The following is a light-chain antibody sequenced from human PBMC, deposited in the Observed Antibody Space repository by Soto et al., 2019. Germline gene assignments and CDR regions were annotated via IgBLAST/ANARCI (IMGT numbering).Light chain of an antibody. Sequence: QSVLTQPPSVSGAPGQRVTISCTGTSSNIGSGYDVHWYQHLPGTVPKLLIYGNTIRPSGVPDRFSGSKSGTSASLAITGLQAEDEADYYCQSYDRSLRGYVFGTGTKVT. V-gene: IGLV1-40*01. CDR2: GNT. J-gene: IGLJ1*01. CDR1: SSNIGSGYD. CDR3: QSYDRSLRGYV.